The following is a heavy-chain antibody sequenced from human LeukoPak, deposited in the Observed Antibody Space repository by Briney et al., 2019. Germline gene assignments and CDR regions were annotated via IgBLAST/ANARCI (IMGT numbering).Heavy chain of an antibody. D-gene: IGHD5-24*01. V-gene: IGHV1-2*02. CDR3: ARVEMATPWAFDI. CDR1: GYTFTGYY. J-gene: IGHJ3*02. Sequence: ASVKASCKASGYTFTGYYMHWVRQAPGQRLEWMGWINPNSGGTNYAQKFQGRVTMTRDTSISTAYMELSRLRSDDTAVYYCARVEMATPWAFDIWGQGTMVTVSS. CDR2: INPNSGGT.